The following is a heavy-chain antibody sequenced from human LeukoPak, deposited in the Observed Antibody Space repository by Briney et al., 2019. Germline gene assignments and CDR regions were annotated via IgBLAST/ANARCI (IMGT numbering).Heavy chain of an antibody. CDR2: ISYDGSNK. Sequence: GGSLRLSCAAPGFTFSSYAMHWVRQAPGKGLEWVAVISYDGSNKYYADSVKGRFTISRDNAKNSLYLQMNSLRAEDTALYYCAKEGGSGWFRGDAFDIWGQGTMVTVSS. CDR1: GFTFSSYA. CDR3: AKEGGSGWFRGDAFDI. V-gene: IGHV3-30-3*01. D-gene: IGHD6-19*01. J-gene: IGHJ3*02.